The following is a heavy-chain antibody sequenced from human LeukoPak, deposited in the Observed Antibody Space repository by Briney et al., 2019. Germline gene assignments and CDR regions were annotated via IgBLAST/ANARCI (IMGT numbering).Heavy chain of an antibody. CDR1: GGSISSGTYY. CDR2: IYTSGST. D-gene: IGHD3-3*01. V-gene: IGHV4-61*02. J-gene: IGHJ4*02. Sequence: SETLSLTCTVSGGSISSGTYYWSWIRQPAGKGLEWIGRIYTSGSTNYNPSLKSRVTISVDTSKNQFSLKLSSVTAADTAVYYCASLRERSYYARGFDYWGQGTLVTVSS. CDR3: ASLRERSYYARGFDY.